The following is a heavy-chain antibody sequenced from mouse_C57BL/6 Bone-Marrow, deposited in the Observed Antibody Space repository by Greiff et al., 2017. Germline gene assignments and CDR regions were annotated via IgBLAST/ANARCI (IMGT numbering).Heavy chain of an antibody. V-gene: IGHV5-16*01. Sequence: EVKLVESEGGLVQPGSSMKLSCTASGFTFSDYYMAWVRQVPEKGLEWVANINYDGSSTYYLDSLKSRFIISRDTAKNILYLQMSSLKSEDTATYYCARDQSYGSSYWGQGTTLTVSS. CDR2: INYDGSST. J-gene: IGHJ2*01. CDR1: GFTFSDYY. D-gene: IGHD1-1*01. CDR3: ARDQSYGSSY.